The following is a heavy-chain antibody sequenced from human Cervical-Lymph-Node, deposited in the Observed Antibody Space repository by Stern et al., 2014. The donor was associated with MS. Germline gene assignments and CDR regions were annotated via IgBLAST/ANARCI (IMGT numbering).Heavy chain of an antibody. Sequence: EVQLVESGGGLVKPGESLRLSCDASGFTFSHYSINSVRQAPGKGLERSSSISNNSTHTYYADSVEGRFTISRDSAKDSVSLHMVSLRAEDTAVYYCARARVGDYARSPHLDSWGQGTLVTVSS. CDR3: ARARVGDYARSPHLDS. CDR2: ISNNSTHT. D-gene: IGHD4-17*01. J-gene: IGHJ4*02. CDR1: GFTFSHYS. V-gene: IGHV3-21*02.